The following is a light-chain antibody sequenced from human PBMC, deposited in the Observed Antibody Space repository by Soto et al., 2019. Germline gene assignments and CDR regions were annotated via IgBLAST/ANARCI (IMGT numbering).Light chain of an antibody. CDR1: SGDVGSYNY. J-gene: IGLJ1*01. CDR3: CSYAGSYTLYV. CDR2: DVS. Sequence: LTQPRSVSRAPGQPDNFSSAGTSGDVGSYNYVSWYQQHPGKAPKLMIYDVSKRPSGVPDRFSGSKSGNTASLTISGLQAEDEADYYGCSYAGSYTLYVLGTETKVTGL. V-gene: IGLV2-11*01.